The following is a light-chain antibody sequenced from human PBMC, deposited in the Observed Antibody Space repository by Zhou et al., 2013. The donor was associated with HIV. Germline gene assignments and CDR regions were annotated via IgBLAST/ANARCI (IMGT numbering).Light chain of an antibody. Sequence: DVVMTQSPLSLPVTLGQPASISCRSSQSLVHSDGNTYLTWFQQRPGQSPRRLLYKVSNRDSGVPDRFSGSGSATDFTLEISRVEAEDIGVYYCMQGAHWPTTFGQGTKLEIK. CDR1: QSLVHSDGNTY. J-gene: IGKJ2*01. V-gene: IGKV2-30*02. CDR2: KVS. CDR3: MQGAHWPTT.